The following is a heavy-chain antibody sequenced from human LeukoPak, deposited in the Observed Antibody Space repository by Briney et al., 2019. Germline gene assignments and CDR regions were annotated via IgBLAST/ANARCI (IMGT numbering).Heavy chain of an antibody. CDR3: ARGEWPQLVGTT. CDR1: GGSISSYY. J-gene: IGHJ5*02. V-gene: IGHV4-59*01. CDR2: IYYSGST. Sequence: SETLSLTCTVSGGSISSYYWSWLPQPPGKGLEWIGYIYYSGSTNYNPSLTSRVTISVDTSKNQFSLTLSSVTAAATAVYYCARGEWPQLVGTTWGQGTLVTVAS. D-gene: IGHD6-13*01.